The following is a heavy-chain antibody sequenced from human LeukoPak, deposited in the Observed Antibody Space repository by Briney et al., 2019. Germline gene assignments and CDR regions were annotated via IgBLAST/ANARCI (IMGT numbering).Heavy chain of an antibody. D-gene: IGHD3-22*01. CDR1: GGSLSSGDYY. Sequence: SETLSLTCTVSGGSLSSGDYYWSWIRQPPGKGLEWIGYIYYSGSTYYNPSLKSRVTISVDTSKNQFSLKLSSVTAADTAVYYCARHDSSGPWGDWFDHWGQGTLVTVSS. CDR3: ARHDSSGPWGDWFDH. CDR2: IYYSGST. V-gene: IGHV4-30-4*01. J-gene: IGHJ5*02.